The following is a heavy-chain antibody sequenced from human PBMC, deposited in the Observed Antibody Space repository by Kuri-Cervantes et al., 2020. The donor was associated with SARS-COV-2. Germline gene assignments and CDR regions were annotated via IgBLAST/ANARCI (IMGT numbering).Heavy chain of an antibody. CDR2: INPSGGST. V-gene: IGHV1-46*01. CDR1: GGTFSSYA. CDR3: ARVKYYDFWSGYSDEGAFDY. D-gene: IGHD3-3*01. Sequence: ASVKVSCKASGGTFSSYAISWVRQAPGQGLEWMGIINPSGGSTSYAQKFQGRVTMTRDTSTSTVYMELSSLRSEDTAVYYCARVKYYDFWSGYSDEGAFDYWGQGTLVTVSS. J-gene: IGHJ4*02.